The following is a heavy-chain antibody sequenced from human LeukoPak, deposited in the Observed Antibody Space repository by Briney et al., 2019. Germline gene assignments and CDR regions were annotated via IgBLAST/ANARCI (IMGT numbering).Heavy chain of an antibody. CDR1: GFTFTNHW. J-gene: IGHJ3*02. CDR2: IRQDGSDK. CDR3: ARLSDTEGSSTSYRASDI. V-gene: IGHV3-7*01. Sequence: GGSLRHSCSASGFTFTNHWMSWVRQAPEKGLEWVANIRQDGSDKHYLESVKGRFTISRDNAKNSLYLQMNSLRAEDTAVYYCARLSDTEGSSTSYRASDIWGQGTLVTVSS. D-gene: IGHD2-2*01.